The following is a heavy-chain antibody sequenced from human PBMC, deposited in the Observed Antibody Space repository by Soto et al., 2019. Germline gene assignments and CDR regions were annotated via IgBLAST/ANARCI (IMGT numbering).Heavy chain of an antibody. Sequence: SETLSLTCAVYGGSFSGYYWSWIRQPPGKGLEWIGEINHSGSTNYNPSLKSRVTISVDTSKNQFSLKLSSVTAADTAVYYCARIPRGVVAATRPYYYYYYGMDVWGQGTTVTVSS. CDR3: ARIPRGVVAATRPYYYYYYGMDV. J-gene: IGHJ6*02. CDR1: GGSFSGYY. CDR2: INHSGST. D-gene: IGHD2-15*01. V-gene: IGHV4-34*01.